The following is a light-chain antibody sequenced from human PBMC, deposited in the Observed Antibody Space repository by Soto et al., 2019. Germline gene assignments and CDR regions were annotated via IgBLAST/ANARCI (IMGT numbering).Light chain of an antibody. Sequence: QLVLTQSSSASASLGSSVKLTCTLSSGHSSYIIAWHQQQPGKAPRYLMKLEGSGSYNKGSGVPDRFSGSGSGADRYLTISNLQFEDEADYYCETWDSNTHTVFGGGTQLTVL. CDR3: ETWDSNTHTV. CDR2: LEGSGSY. CDR1: SGHSSYI. J-gene: IGLJ3*02. V-gene: IGLV4-60*02.